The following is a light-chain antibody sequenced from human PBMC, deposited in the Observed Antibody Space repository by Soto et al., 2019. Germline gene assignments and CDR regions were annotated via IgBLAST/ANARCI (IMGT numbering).Light chain of an antibody. J-gene: IGLJ2*01. CDR1: NSNIGSKY. CDR2: RNN. CDR3: AAWDNNLGGPA. V-gene: IGLV1-47*01. Sequence: QSALTQPPSASGTRGQRVSISCSGSNSNIGSKYVYWYQQLPGTAPKLLMYRNNQRPSGVPDRFSGSKSGTSASLAISGLRSEDEADYYCAAWDNNLGGPAFGGGTKLTVL.